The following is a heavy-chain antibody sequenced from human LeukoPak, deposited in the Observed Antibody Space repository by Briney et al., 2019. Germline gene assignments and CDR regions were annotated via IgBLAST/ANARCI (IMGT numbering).Heavy chain of an antibody. V-gene: IGHV3-23*01. CDR1: GFTFSSYA. J-gene: IGHJ5*02. CDR2: LSVSGGST. D-gene: IGHD3-10*01. Sequence: GGSLRLSCAASGFTFSSYAMNWVRQAPGKGLEWVSGLSVSGGSTYYADSVKGRFTISRDNSKNTLYLQMNSLRAEDTAVYYCARDRGINWFDPWGQGTLVTVSS. CDR3: ARDRGINWFDP.